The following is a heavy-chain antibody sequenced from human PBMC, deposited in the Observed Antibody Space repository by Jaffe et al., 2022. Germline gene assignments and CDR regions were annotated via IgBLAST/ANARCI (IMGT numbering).Heavy chain of an antibody. Sequence: QVQLVESGGGVVQPGGSLRLSCAASGFTFSSYGMHWVRQAPGKGLEWVAFIRYDGSNKYYADSVKGRFTISRDNSKNTLYLQMNSLRAEDTAVYYCASPYGGNSRYWFDPWGQGTLVTVSS. V-gene: IGHV3-30*02. CDR1: GFTFSSYG. D-gene: IGHD2-21*02. CDR3: ASPYGGNSRYWFDP. CDR2: IRYDGSNK. J-gene: IGHJ5*02.